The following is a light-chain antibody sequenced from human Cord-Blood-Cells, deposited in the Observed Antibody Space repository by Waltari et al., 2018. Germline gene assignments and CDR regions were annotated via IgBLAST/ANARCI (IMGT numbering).Light chain of an antibody. CDR1: QGISSY. Sequence: DIQLTHSPSFLSASVADRVTITCRASQGISSYFAWYQQKPGKAPKLLIYAASTLQSGVPSRFSGSRSGTEFSLTIISLQPEDFATYYCRQHNSYPRFTFGPGTKVDIK. J-gene: IGKJ3*01. CDR2: AAS. V-gene: IGKV1-9*01. CDR3: RQHNSYPRFT.